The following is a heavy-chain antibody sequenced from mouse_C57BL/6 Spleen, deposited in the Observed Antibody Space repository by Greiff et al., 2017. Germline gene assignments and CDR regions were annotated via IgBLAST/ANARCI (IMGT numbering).Heavy chain of an antibody. CDR3: AKRSGYDDYAMDY. CDR2: IWRGGST. CDR1: GFSLTSYG. Sequence: VQVVESGPGLVQPSQSLSITCTVSGFSLTSYGVHWVRQSPGKGLEWLGVIWRGGSTDYNAAFMSRLSITKDNSKSQVFFKMNSLQADDTAIYYCAKRSGYDDYAMDYWGQGTSVTVSS. D-gene: IGHD2-2*01. V-gene: IGHV2-5*01. J-gene: IGHJ4*01.